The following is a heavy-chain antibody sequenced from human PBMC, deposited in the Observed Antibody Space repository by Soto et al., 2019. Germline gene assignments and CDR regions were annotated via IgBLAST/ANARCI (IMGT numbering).Heavy chain of an antibody. CDR3: ARDCDYGDYVCGYLDL. Sequence: QVQLVQSGAEVTKPGSSVKVSCKASGGTFSSYAISWLRHAPGQGLEWMGGIIPIFGTANYAQKFQGRVTINEDKSTSTAYMELSSLRSEDTAVYDCARDCDYGDYVCGYLDLWGRGTLVTVST. CDR1: GGTFSSYA. D-gene: IGHD4-17*01. J-gene: IGHJ2*01. CDR2: IIPIFGTA. V-gene: IGHV1-69*06.